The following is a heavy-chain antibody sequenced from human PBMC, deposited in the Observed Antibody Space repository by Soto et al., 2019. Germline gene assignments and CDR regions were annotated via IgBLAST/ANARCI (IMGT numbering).Heavy chain of an antibody. Sequence: ASVKVCCKASGYTFTSYGISWVRQAPGQGLEWMGWISAYNGNTNYAQKLQGRVTMTTDTSTSTAYMELRSLRSDDTAVYYCARDKGLWFGSNWFDPWGQGTLVSVSS. CDR3: ARDKGLWFGSNWFDP. J-gene: IGHJ5*02. CDR2: ISAYNGNT. D-gene: IGHD3-10*01. V-gene: IGHV1-18*01. CDR1: GYTFTSYG.